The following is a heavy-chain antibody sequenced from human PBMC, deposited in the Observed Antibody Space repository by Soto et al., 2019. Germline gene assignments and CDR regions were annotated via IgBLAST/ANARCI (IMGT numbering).Heavy chain of an antibody. CDR2: IYYSGTT. D-gene: IGHD3-16*01. CDR3: ARSQRGRTAFTCDY. CDR1: GDSVSNDNYY. Sequence: SETLSLTCAVSGDSVSNDNYYWSWIRQPPGKGLEWIGYIYYSGTTNYNSYLKSRLSLSVDMSKNQFSLKLASVTAADTAVYFCARSQRGRTAFTCDYWGQGALVTVSS. J-gene: IGHJ4*02. V-gene: IGHV4-61*01.